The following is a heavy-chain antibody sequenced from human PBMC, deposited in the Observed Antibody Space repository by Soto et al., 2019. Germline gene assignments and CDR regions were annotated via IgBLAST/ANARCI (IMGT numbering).Heavy chain of an antibody. J-gene: IGHJ6*02. D-gene: IGHD3-16*02. CDR1: GGSISSSSYY. V-gene: IGHV4-39*07. CDR3: ARGPYDYVWGSYRLPYYYSYYGMDV. Sequence: SETLSLTCTVSGGSISSSSYYWGWIRQPPGKGLECVGTTYYDGSAYYNPSLKSRVTISVDTSKNRSSLKLCSVTAADTDVYYCARGPYDYVWGSYRLPYYYSYYGMDVCGQGTTVTVSS. CDR2: TYYDGSA.